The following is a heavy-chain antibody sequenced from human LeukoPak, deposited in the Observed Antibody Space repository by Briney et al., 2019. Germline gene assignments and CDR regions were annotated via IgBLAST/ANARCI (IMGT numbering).Heavy chain of an antibody. Sequence: GASVKVSCKASGYTFTGYYMHWVRPAPGQGLEWMGWINPNSGGTNYAQKFQGRVTMTRDTSISTAYMELSRLRSDDTAVYYCARSPLYSSSSRENFDYWGQGTLVTVSP. V-gene: IGHV1-2*02. CDR1: GYTFTGYY. D-gene: IGHD6-6*01. CDR2: INPNSGGT. J-gene: IGHJ4*02. CDR3: ARSPLYSSSSRENFDY.